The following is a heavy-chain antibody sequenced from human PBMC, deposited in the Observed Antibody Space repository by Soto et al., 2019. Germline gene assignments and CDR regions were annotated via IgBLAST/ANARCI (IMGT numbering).Heavy chain of an antibody. CDR1: GGSISSYY. D-gene: IGHD4-17*01. CDR2: IYYSGST. CDR3: ARHGGGGYGDRLFDY. V-gene: IGHV4-59*08. J-gene: IGHJ4*02. Sequence: QVQLQESGPGLVKPSETLSLTCTVSGGSISSYYWSWIRQPPGKGLEWIGYIYYSGSTNYNPSLKSRVTISVDTSKNQFSLKLSSVTAADTAVYYCARHGGGGYGDRLFDYWGQGTLVTVSS.